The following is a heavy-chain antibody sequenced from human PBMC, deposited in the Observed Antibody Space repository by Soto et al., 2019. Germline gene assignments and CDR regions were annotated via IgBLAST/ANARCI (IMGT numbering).Heavy chain of an antibody. CDR2: IYHSGST. J-gene: IGHJ6*02. CDR3: ARVRAVAGTSYYYYYGMDV. Sequence: QVQLQESGPGLVKPSGTLSLTCAVSGGSISSSNWWSWVRQPPGKGLEWIGEIYHSGSTNYNPSLKSRVTISVDKSKNQFPLKLSSVTAADTAVYYCARVRAVAGTSYYYYYGMDVWGQGTTVTVSS. V-gene: IGHV4-4*02. D-gene: IGHD6-19*01. CDR1: GGSISSSNW.